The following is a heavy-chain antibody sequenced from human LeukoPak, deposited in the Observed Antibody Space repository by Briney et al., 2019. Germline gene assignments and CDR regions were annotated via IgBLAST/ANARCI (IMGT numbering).Heavy chain of an antibody. D-gene: IGHD3-10*01. J-gene: IGHJ4*02. CDR3: VTDTYYGSGSHHPRRFDY. Sequence: GGSLRLSCAASGFRFDGYAMHWVRQAPGEGLEWVSGISWNGDSIGYADSVKSRFTISRDNAKNSLYLQMNSLRAEDTALYYCVTDTYYGSGSHHPRRFDYWGQGTLVTVSS. V-gene: IGHV3-9*01. CDR2: ISWNGDSI. CDR1: GFRFDGYA.